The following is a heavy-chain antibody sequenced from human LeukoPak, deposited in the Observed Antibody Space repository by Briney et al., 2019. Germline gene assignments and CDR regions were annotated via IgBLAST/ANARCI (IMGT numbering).Heavy chain of an antibody. CDR3: ARSEGSSYYFDY. J-gene: IGHJ4*02. V-gene: IGHV3-21*01. D-gene: IGHD6-6*01. CDR2: ISSSSSYI. Sequence: GGSLRLSCAASGFTFSSYWMSWVRQAPGKGLEWVSSISSSSSYIYYADSVKGRFTISRDNAKNSLYLQMNSLRAEDTAVYYCARSEGSSYYFDYWGQGTLVTVSS. CDR1: GFTFSSYW.